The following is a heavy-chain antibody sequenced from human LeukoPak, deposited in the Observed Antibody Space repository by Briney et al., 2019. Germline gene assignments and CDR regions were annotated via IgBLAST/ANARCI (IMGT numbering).Heavy chain of an antibody. D-gene: IGHD6-19*01. CDR3: ARDRGSSGWGGSYYFDY. CDR1: GGSFSGYY. V-gene: IGHV4-34*01. J-gene: IGHJ4*02. CDR2: INHSGST. Sequence: PSETLSLTCAVYGGSFSGYYWSWIRQPPGKGLEWIGEINHSGSTNYNPSLKSRVTISVDTSKNQFSLKLSSVTAADTAVYYCARDRGSSGWGGSYYFDYWGQGTLVTVSS.